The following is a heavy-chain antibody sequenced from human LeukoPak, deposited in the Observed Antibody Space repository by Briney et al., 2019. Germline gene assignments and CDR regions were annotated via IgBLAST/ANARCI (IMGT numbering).Heavy chain of an antibody. J-gene: IGHJ4*02. CDR3: ARDLAPGITMVRGSLSSYPRGD. Sequence: GRSLRLSRAASGFTFSSYAMHWVRQAPGKGLEWVAVISYDGSNKYYADSVKGRFTISRDNSKNTLYLQMNSLRAEDTAVYYCARDLAPGITMVRGSLSSYPRGDWGQGTLVTVSS. CDR2: ISYDGSNK. V-gene: IGHV3-30*04. CDR1: GFTFSSYA. D-gene: IGHD3-10*01.